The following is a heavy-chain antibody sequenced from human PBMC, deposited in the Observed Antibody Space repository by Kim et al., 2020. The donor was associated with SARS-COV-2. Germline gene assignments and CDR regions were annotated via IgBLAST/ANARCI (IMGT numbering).Heavy chain of an antibody. V-gene: IGHV3-23*03. D-gene: IGHD1-20*01. Sequence: GGSLRLSCAASGFTFSSYAMSWVRQAPGKGLEWVSVIYSGGSSTYYADSVKGRFTISRDNSKNTLYLQMNSLRAEDTAVYYCAKTHPYKWAYFDYWGQGTLVTVSS. CDR2: IYSGGSST. CDR3: AKTHPYKWAYFDY. CDR1: GFTFSSYA. J-gene: IGHJ4*02.